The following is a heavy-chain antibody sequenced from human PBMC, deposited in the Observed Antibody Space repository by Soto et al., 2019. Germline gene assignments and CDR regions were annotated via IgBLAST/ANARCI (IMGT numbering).Heavy chain of an antibody. CDR1: GGTFSSYA. CDR3: AAYLDFWSGIGGFGETYYYYGMDV. CDR2: IIPIFGTA. Sequence: GASVKVSCKASGGTFSSYAISWVRQAPGQGLEWMGGIIPIFGTANYAQKFQGRVTITADESTSTAYMELSSLRSEDTAVYYCAAYLDFWSGIGGFGETYYYYGMDVWGQGTTVTVSS. V-gene: IGHV1-69*13. D-gene: IGHD3-3*01. J-gene: IGHJ6*02.